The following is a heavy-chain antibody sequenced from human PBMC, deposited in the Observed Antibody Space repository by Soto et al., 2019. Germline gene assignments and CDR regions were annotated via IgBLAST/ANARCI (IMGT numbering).Heavy chain of an antibody. V-gene: IGHV1-69*12. Sequence: QVQLEQSGAEVKKPGSSVKVSCKASGGTFRTAAVSWVRQAPGQGLEWMGGIMPVFRTPDYAQKFHGRVTITAHESTSTAYNELIGLRSDDTAVYYCARDNDRPQLGGNYYYILDVWGQGTTITVSS. D-gene: IGHD2-8*01. CDR2: IMPVFRTP. CDR1: GGTFRTAA. J-gene: IGHJ6*02. CDR3: ARDNDRPQLGGNYYYILDV.